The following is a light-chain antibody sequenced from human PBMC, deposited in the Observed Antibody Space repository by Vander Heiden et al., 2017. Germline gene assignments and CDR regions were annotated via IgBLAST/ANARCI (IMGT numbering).Light chain of an antibody. CDR3: QVWDSSSDHYV. V-gene: IGLV3-21*02. CDR2: DDS. J-gene: IGLJ1*01. Sequence: SYVLTQPPSVSVAPGQTATITCGGNNIGSQSVHWYQQKPGQAPVLVVSDDSDRPSGIPERFSGSNSGNTATLTISRVAAGDEADYYCQVWDSSSDHYVFGTGTKVTVL. CDR1: NIGSQS.